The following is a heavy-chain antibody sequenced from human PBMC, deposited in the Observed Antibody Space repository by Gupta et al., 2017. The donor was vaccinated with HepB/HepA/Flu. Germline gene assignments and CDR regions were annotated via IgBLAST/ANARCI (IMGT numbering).Heavy chain of an antibody. V-gene: IGHV1-58*02. D-gene: IGHD2-2*02. Sequence: QMQLVQSGPEVKKPGTSVKVSCKASGFTFTSSAMQWVRQARGKRLEWIGWIVVGSGNTNYAQKFQERVTITRDMSTSTAYMELSSLRSEDTAVYYCAADDCSSTSCYSSYYYYYGMDVWGQGTTVTVSS. CDR3: AADDCSSTSCYSSYYYYYGMDV. J-gene: IGHJ6*02. CDR1: GFTFTSSA. CDR2: IVVGSGNT.